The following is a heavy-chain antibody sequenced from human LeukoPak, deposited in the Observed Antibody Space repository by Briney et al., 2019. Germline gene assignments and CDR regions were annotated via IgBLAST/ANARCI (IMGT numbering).Heavy chain of an antibody. CDR3: ARDRYFGSGSWDY. V-gene: IGHV3-21*01. J-gene: IGHJ4*02. D-gene: IGHD3-10*01. CDR2: ISSSSSYI. Sequence: GGSLRLSCAASGFTFSSYTMNWVRQAPGKGLEWVSSISSSSSYIYYADSMKGRFTISRDNAKNSLYLQMNSLRAEDTAVYYCARDRYFGSGSWDYWGQGTLVTVSS. CDR1: GFTFSSYT.